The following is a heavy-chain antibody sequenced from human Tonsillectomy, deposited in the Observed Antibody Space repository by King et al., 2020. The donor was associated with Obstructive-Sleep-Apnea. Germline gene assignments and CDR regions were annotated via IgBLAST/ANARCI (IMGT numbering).Heavy chain of an antibody. CDR2: IDPSDSYT. J-gene: IGHJ2*01. V-gene: IGHV5-10-1*01. CDR3: ARRVSRRCYTRSSARWYLAI. Sequence: VQLVESGAEVKKPGESLKISCKGSGYSFTSHWISWVRQMPGKGLEWMGRIDPSDSYTNYSPSFQGHVTISADKSISTVSLQWSSLKASDTAMYYCARRVSRRCYTRSSARWYLAIWGRGTLVTLSS. CDR1: GYSFTSHW. D-gene: IGHD6-6*01.